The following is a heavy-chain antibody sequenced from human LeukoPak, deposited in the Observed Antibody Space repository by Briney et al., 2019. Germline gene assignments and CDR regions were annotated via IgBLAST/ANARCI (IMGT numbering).Heavy chain of an antibody. Sequence: GGSLRLSCAASGFIISSYAMSWVRQTPGKGLEWVSRISGSGGSTYYADSVKGRFTISRDNSKNTLYLQMNSLRAEDTAVYYCAKDRGSSWYGTSDYWGQGTLVTASS. CDR2: ISGSGGST. D-gene: IGHD6-13*01. V-gene: IGHV3-23*01. CDR1: GFIISSYA. CDR3: AKDRGSSWYGTSDY. J-gene: IGHJ4*02.